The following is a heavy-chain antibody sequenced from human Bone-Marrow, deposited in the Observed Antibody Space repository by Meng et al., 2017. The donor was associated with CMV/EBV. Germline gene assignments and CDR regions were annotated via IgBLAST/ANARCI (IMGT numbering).Heavy chain of an antibody. D-gene: IGHD3-22*01. CDR1: GFTFSSYS. V-gene: IGHV3-21*01. CDR2: ISSSSSYI. Sequence: GGSLRLSCAASGFTFSSYSMNWVRQAPGKGLEWVSSISSSSSYIYYADSVKGRFTISRDNAKNSLYLQMNSLRAEDTAVYYCARDQGPYYYDSSGYPPDAFDIRGQGTMVTVSS. CDR3: ARDQGPYYYDSSGYPPDAFDI. J-gene: IGHJ3*02.